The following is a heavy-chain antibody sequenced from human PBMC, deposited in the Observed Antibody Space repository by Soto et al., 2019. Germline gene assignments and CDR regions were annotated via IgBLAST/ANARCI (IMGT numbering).Heavy chain of an antibody. V-gene: IGHV3-66*01. Sequence: GGSLRLCCAASGFTVSNNYMNCVRQAPGKGLEWVSVIYSGADTYYADSVKGRFTISRDNSKNTLYLQMNSLRAEDTAVYYCARYFITTACPPDDFDIWGQGTMVTVS. J-gene: IGHJ3*02. CDR1: GFTVSNNY. D-gene: IGHD3-22*01. CDR2: IYSGADT. CDR3: ARYFITTACPPDDFDI.